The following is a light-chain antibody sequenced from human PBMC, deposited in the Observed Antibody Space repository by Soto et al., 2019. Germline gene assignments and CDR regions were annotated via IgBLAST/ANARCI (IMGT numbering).Light chain of an antibody. J-gene: IGKJ3*01. V-gene: IGKV2-28*01. CDR2: LGS. CDR3: MQALQTPFT. CDR1: ESLLHGNGYNY. Sequence: DIVMSQSPLSLPVTPGEPASISCRSGESLLHGNGYNYLDWYLQKPGQSPQLLIYLGSTRASGVPDRFSGSGSGTDFTLNISRVEAEDVGVYFCMQALQTPFTFGPGTKVEIK.